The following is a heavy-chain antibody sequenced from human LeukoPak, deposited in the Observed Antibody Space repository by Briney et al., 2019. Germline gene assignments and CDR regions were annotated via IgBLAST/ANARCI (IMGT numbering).Heavy chain of an antibody. D-gene: IGHD6-19*01. V-gene: IGHV3-23*01. Sequence: GGSLSLSCAVFSHYAMYLVGQAPGNALEWVSSIDASGGTPYYTDSVKGLFTISSDNSKNTFYPQMNNLRAADTAVYFCARGSGSGWSGWFAPWGQGTLVTVSS. CDR2: IDASGGTP. CDR1: SHYA. CDR3: ARGSGSGWSGWFAP. J-gene: IGHJ5*02.